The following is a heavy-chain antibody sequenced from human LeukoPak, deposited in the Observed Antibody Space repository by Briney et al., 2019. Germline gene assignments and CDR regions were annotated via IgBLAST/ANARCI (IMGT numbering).Heavy chain of an antibody. CDR3: ARGVRIAVAGNIDY. Sequence: GGSLRLSCAASGFTFSSYAMHWVRRAPGKGLEWVAVISYGGPNKNYVDSVKGRFTISRDNSKNTLYLQMNSLRAEDTAVYYCARGVRIAVAGNIDYWGQGTLVTVSS. CDR2: ISYGGPNK. V-gene: IGHV3-30*04. J-gene: IGHJ4*02. CDR1: GFTFSSYA. D-gene: IGHD6-19*01.